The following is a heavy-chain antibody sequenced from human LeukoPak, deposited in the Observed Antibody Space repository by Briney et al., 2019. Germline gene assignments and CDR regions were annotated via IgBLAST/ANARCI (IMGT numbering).Heavy chain of an antibody. V-gene: IGHV1-58*01. CDR3: AAEESGYHAFDI. D-gene: IGHD3-3*01. Sequence: TSVKVSCKASGFTFTSSAVQWVRQARGQRLEWIGWIVVGSGNTNYAQKFQERVTITRDMSTSTAYMELSSLRSEDTAVYYCAAEESGYHAFDIWGQGTMVTVSS. CDR2: IVVGSGNT. CDR1: GFTFTSSA. J-gene: IGHJ3*02.